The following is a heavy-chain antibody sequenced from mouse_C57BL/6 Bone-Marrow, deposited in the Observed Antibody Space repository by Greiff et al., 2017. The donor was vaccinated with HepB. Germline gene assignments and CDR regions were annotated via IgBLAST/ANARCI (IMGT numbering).Heavy chain of an antibody. V-gene: IGHV14-2*01. CDR2: IVPENGET. J-gene: IGHJ2*01. CDR1: GFNIKDYY. D-gene: IGHD1-1*01. Sequence: VQLQQSGAELVKPGASVKLSCTASGFNIKDYYMHWVKQRTEQGLEWIGRIVPENGETKYAPKFKGKATITADTTSNTAYLQLSSLTSEDTAVYYCARSGTSVIDYWGQGTTLTVSS. CDR3: ARSGTSVIDY.